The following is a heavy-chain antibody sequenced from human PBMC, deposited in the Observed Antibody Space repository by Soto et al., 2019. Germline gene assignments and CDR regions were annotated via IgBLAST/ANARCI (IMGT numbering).Heavy chain of an antibody. CDR2: IYYSGST. CDR1: GGSISSGDYY. D-gene: IGHD2-15*01. J-gene: IGHJ5*02. CDR3: ARGISLVGATNWFDP. V-gene: IGHV4-30-4*01. Sequence: QVQLQESGPGLVKPSQTLSLTCTVSGGSISSGDYYWSWIRQPPGKGLEWIGYIYYSGSTYYNPSLKSRVTISVDTSKNQFSLKLSSVTAADTAVYYCARGISLVGATNWFDPWGQGTLVTVSS.